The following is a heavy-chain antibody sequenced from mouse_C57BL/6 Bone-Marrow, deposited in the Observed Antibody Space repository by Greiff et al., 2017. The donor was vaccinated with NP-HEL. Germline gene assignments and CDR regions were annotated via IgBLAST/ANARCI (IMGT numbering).Heavy chain of an antibody. CDR3: ARHGTWYFDV. Sequence: DVKLVESGGGLVQPGGSLKLSCAASGFTFSDYYMYWVRQTPEKRLEWVAYISNGGGSTYYPDTVKGRFTISRDNAKNTLYLQMSRLKSEDTAMYYCARHGTWYFDVWGTGTTVTVSS. CDR1: GFTFSDYY. J-gene: IGHJ1*03. V-gene: IGHV5-12*01. D-gene: IGHD1-1*01. CDR2: ISNGGGST.